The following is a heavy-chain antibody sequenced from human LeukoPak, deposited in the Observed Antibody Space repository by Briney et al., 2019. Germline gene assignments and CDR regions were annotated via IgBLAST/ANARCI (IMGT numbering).Heavy chain of an antibody. CDR3: ARGSHYYDSGRYYYYGLDV. V-gene: IGHV3-7*03. Sequence: GGSQRLSCAASGFTFSDYWMTWVRQAPGKGLEWVANIKQDGNEKYYVDSVRGRFTISRDNAKKSLYLQMSSLRAEDTAVYYCARGSHYYDSGRYYYYGLDVWGQGTTVTVSS. D-gene: IGHD3-10*01. CDR2: IKQDGNEK. CDR1: GFTFSDYW. J-gene: IGHJ6*02.